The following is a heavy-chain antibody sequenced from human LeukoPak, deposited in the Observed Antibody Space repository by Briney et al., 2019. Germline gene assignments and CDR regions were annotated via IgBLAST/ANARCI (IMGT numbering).Heavy chain of an antibody. CDR2: ISHDGSNK. Sequence: GGSLRLSCAASGFTFSSYGMHWGRQAPGKGLEWVALISHDGSNKYYADSVKGRFTISRDNSKNTLYLQMNSLRAEDTAVYYCSGGYHWSDYWGQGTLVTVSS. D-gene: IGHD5-12*01. CDR3: SGGYHWSDY. CDR1: GFTFSSYG. J-gene: IGHJ4*02. V-gene: IGHV3-30*03.